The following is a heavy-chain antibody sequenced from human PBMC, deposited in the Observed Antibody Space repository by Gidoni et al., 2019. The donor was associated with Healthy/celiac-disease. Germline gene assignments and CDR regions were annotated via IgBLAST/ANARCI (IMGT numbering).Heavy chain of an antibody. D-gene: IGHD6-13*01. J-gene: IGHJ4*02. CDR1: GLTFEDYA. CDR3: AKDNARYSSSWYKLDY. CDR2: ISWNSGSI. Sequence: EVQLVEYGGGLVQPGRSLRLSCAACGLTFEDYAMHWVRQAPGKGLEWVSGISWNSGSIGYADSVKGRFTISRDNAKNSLYLQMNSLRAADTALYYCAKDNARYSSSWYKLDYWGQGTLVTVSS. V-gene: IGHV3-9*01.